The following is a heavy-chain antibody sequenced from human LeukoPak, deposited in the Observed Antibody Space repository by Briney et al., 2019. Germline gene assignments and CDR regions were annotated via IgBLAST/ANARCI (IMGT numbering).Heavy chain of an antibody. D-gene: IGHD1-1*01. CDR2: IYHSGST. Sequence: SQTLSLTCTVSGGSISSGGYYWSWIWQPPGKGLEWIGYIYHSGSTYYNPSLKSRVTISVDTSKNQFSLKLSSVTAADTAVYYCAREVLEPLVALDYWGQGTLVTVSS. CDR1: GGSISSGGYY. CDR3: AREVLEPLVALDY. J-gene: IGHJ4*02. V-gene: IGHV4-30-2*01.